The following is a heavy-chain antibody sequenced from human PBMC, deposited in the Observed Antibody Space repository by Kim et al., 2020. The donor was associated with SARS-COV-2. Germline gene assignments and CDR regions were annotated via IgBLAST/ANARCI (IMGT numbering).Heavy chain of an antibody. V-gene: IGHV3-30-3*01. Sequence: GGSLRLSCAASGFTFSSYAMHWVRQAPGKGLEWVAVISYDGSNKYYADSVKGRFTISRDNSKNTLYLQMNSLRAEDTAVYYCARDYYDFWSGYYSNYYYYGMDVWGQGTTVTVSS. CDR2: ISYDGSNK. CDR1: GFTFSSYA. D-gene: IGHD3-3*01. J-gene: IGHJ6*02. CDR3: ARDYYDFWSGYYSNYYYYGMDV.